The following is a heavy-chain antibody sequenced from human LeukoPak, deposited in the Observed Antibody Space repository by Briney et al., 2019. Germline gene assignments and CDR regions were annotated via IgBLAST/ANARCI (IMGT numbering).Heavy chain of an antibody. CDR1: GTSISNYY. CDR2: IYSSGST. V-gene: IGHV4-4*07. D-gene: IGHD3-22*01. Sequence: SETLSLTCIVSGTSISNYYWSWIRQPAGKGLEWIGRIYSSGSTNYNLSLTSRVTISVDKPKNQVSLRLESVTAADTAVYYCARERVGYDTSGRGPRFDSWGQGILVTVSS. CDR3: ARERVGYDTSGRGPRFDS. J-gene: IGHJ4*02.